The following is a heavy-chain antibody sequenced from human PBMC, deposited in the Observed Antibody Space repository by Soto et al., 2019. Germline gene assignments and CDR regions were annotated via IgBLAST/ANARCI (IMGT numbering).Heavy chain of an antibody. J-gene: IGHJ3*01. V-gene: IGHV5-51*01. CDR2: IYPADSDT. D-gene: IGHD2-8*02. Sequence: EVHLVQSGAEVKKPGESLKISCQASGYSFTSHWIGWVRQMPGKGLEWMGVIYPADSDTRYSPSFQGRITISADNYISTAYLQWSHLEASDTAIYYCARHPPTYTDTEVDNWGQGTLVTVSS. CDR1: GYSFTSHW. CDR3: ARHPPTYTDTEVDN.